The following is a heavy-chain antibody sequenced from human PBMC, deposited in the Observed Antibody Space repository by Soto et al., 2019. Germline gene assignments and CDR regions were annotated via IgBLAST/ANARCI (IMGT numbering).Heavy chain of an antibody. V-gene: IGHV4-59*01. Sequence: ASETLSLTCTVSGGSISSYYWSWIRQPPGKGLEWIGYIYYSGSTNYNPSLKSRVTISVDTSKNQFSLKLSSVTAADTAVYYCARTSPAWFDPWGQGTLVTVSS. CDR2: IYYSGST. CDR3: ARTSPAWFDP. CDR1: GGSISSYY. J-gene: IGHJ5*02.